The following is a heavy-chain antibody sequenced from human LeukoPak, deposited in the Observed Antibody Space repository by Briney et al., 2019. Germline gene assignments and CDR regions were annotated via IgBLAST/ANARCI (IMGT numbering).Heavy chain of an antibody. CDR1: GFSSSDHY. CDR3: NRWHISGVSYSNV. CDR2: TRNKANSHTT. Sequence: SGGSLRLFCAASGFSSSDHYMDWVRQAPGKGLEWVGRTRNKANSHTTEYAASVKGRFTISRDDSKNSMYLQMNSLKTEDTAVYHCNRWHISGVSYSNVWGQGTLVTVSS. J-gene: IGHJ4*02. V-gene: IGHV3-72*01. D-gene: IGHD2-15*01.